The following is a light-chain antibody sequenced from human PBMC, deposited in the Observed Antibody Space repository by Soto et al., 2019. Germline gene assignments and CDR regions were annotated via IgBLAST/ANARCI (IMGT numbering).Light chain of an antibody. Sequence: DIQMTQSPSTLSASVGDRVTITCRASQSLSSWLAWYQQKPGKAPKLLIYDASSVESGVPSRFSGSGSGTQFTLTISSRQPDDFATYYCQQYNSYWTFGQGTKVEIK. CDR1: QSLSSW. V-gene: IGKV1-5*01. CDR3: QQYNSYWT. J-gene: IGKJ1*01. CDR2: DAS.